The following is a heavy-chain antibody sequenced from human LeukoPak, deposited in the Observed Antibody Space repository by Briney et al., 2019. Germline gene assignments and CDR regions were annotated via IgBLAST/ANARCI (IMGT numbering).Heavy chain of an antibody. V-gene: IGHV4-34*01. CDR2: INHSGST. Sequence: SETLSLTCAVYGGSFSGYYWSWIRQPPGKGLEWIGEINHSGSTNYNPSLKSRVTISVDTSKNQFSLKLSSVTAADTAVYYCARGPGYCSSTSCYDFFLGWFDPWGLGTLVTVSS. J-gene: IGHJ5*02. CDR1: GGSFSGYY. CDR3: ARGPGYCSSTSCYDFFLGWFDP. D-gene: IGHD2-2*01.